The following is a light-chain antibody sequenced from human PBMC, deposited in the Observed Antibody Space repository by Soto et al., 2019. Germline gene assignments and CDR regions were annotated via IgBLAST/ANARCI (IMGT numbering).Light chain of an antibody. CDR1: QSVSNN. CDR2: GAS. CDR3: QQYNNWPPIT. Sequence: EIVMTQSPATLSVSPGERATLSCRASQSVSNNLAWYQQKPGQAPRLLIYGASTRATGIPARFSGSGSGTEFTITISSLHSEDFAVYHCQQYNNWPPITFGQGTLLEIK. V-gene: IGKV3-15*01. J-gene: IGKJ5*01.